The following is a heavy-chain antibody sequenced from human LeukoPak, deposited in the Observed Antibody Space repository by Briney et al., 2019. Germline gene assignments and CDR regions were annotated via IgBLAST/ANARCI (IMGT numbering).Heavy chain of an antibody. CDR3: ARSGGYYYYYYGMDV. V-gene: IGHV4-34*01. D-gene: IGHD1-26*01. Sequence: SETLSLTCAVYGGSFSGYYWSWIRQPPGKGLEWIGEINHSGSTNYNPSLKSRVTISVDTSKNQFSLKLSSVTAADTAVYHCARSGGYYYYYYGMDVWGQGTTVTVSS. CDR1: GGSFSGYY. J-gene: IGHJ6*02. CDR2: INHSGST.